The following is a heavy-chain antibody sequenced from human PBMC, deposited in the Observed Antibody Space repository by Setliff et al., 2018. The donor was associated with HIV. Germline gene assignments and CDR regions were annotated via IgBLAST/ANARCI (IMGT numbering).Heavy chain of an antibody. D-gene: IGHD3-10*02. V-gene: IGHV4-38-2*01. CDR2: VYYSGST. CDR3: ARVDTMLLFFDR. J-gene: IGHJ4*02. CDR1: GYSVTSDYY. Sequence: QSLTCVVSGYSVTSDYYWGWIRQSPGKGLEWIGSVYYSGSTYHNPSLKSRITISIDTSKDHFSLHLTSVTAADTDIYYCARVDTMLLFFDRWGQGTLVTVSS.